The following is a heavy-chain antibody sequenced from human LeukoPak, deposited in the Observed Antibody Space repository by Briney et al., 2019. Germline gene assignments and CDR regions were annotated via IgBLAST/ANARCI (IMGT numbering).Heavy chain of an antibody. V-gene: IGHV4-39*01. Sequence: SETLSLTCSASSGSISSSNSYCGWIRQPPGERLEWIGSVYYSGSTYYNPSLKSRVTISVDTSKKQFSLKLSSVTAADTAVYYCVRHEWRDYFDFWGQGTLATVPS. J-gene: IGHJ4*02. CDR1: SGSISSSNSY. CDR3: VRHEWRDYFDF. CDR2: VYYSGST. D-gene: IGHD2-8*01.